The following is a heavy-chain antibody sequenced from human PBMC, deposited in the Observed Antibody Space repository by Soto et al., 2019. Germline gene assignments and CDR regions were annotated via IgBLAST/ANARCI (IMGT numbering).Heavy chain of an antibody. D-gene: IGHD3-22*01. J-gene: IGHJ4*02. CDR2: INPSGGST. Sequence: QVQLVQSGAEVKKPGASVKVSCKASGYTLTSYYMHWVRQAPGQGLEWMGIINPSGGSTSYAQKFQGRVTMTRDTSTGTVYMELSSLRSEDTAVYYCARDRYYDSSGYYYAGGDYWGQGTLVTVSS. CDR3: ARDRYYDSSGYYYAGGDY. V-gene: IGHV1-46*01. CDR1: GYTLTSYY.